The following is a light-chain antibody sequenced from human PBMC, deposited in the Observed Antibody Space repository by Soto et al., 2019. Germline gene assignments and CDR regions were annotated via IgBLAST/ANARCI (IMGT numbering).Light chain of an antibody. CDR3: QSYDSSLGGSYV. CDR1: SSNIGASSD. CDR2: GND. V-gene: IGLV1-40*01. J-gene: IGLJ1*01. Sequence: QPVLTQPPSVSGAPGQRVTISCTGSSSNIGASSDVHWYQQLPGTAPRLLIYGNDNRPSGVPDRFSASKSGTSASLAITGLQAEDEADYYCQSYDSSLGGSYVFGSGTKVTVL.